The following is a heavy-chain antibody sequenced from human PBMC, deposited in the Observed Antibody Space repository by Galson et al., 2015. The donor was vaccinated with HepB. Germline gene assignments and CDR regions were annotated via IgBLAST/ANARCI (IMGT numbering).Heavy chain of an antibody. Sequence: ETLSLTCTVSGGSISSSSYYWGWIRQPPGKGLEWIGSIYYSGGTYYNPSLKSRVTISVDTSKNQFSLELSSVTAADTAVYYCARWRIAAAENWFDPWGQGTLVTVSS. CDR3: ARWRIAAAENWFDP. CDR1: GGSISSSSYY. D-gene: IGHD6-13*01. V-gene: IGHV4-39*01. CDR2: IYYSGGT. J-gene: IGHJ5*02.